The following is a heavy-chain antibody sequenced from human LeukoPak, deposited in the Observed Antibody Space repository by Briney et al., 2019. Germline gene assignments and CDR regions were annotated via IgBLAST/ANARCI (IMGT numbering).Heavy chain of an antibody. J-gene: IGHJ5*02. D-gene: IGHD2-21*02. Sequence: PGGSLRLSCVASGFTFSSYAMSWVRQAPGKGLEWVSAISGSGGSTYYADSVKGRFTISRDNSKNTLYLQMNSLRAEDTAVYYCAKGQHIVVVTATGWFDPWGQGTLVTVSS. V-gene: IGHV3-23*01. CDR1: GFTFSSYA. CDR2: ISGSGGST. CDR3: AKGQHIVVVTATGWFDP.